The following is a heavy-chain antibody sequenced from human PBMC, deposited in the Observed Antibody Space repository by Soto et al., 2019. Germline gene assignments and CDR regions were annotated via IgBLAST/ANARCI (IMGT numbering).Heavy chain of an antibody. CDR3: ARVVPGAEAWFGP. D-gene: IGHD2-2*01. J-gene: IGHJ5*02. CDR1: GYTFANYG. Sequence: GASVKVSCKTSGYTFANYGITWVRQAPGQPLEWLGWISLYSDGTNYAQKFQGRVSMTTDTSTTTAYMELRSVRSDDTDVYYCARVVPGAEAWFGPWGQGTLVTVSS. V-gene: IGHV1-18*01. CDR2: ISLYSDGT.